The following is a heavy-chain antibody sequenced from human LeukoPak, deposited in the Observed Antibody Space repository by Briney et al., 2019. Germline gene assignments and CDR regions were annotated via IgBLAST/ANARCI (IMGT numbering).Heavy chain of an antibody. CDR2: ISAYNGNT. CDR3: ARDYCSGGSCYGKNWFDP. J-gene: IGHJ5*02. Sequence: GASVNVSCKASGYTFTSYGISWVRQAPGQGLEWMGWISAYNGNTNYAQKLQGRVTMTTDTSTSTAYMELRSLRSDDTAVYYCARDYCSGGSCYGKNWFDPWGQGTLVTVSS. V-gene: IGHV1-18*01. CDR1: GYTFTSYG. D-gene: IGHD2-15*01.